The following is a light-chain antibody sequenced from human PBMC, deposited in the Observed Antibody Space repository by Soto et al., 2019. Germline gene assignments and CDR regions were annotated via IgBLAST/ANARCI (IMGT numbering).Light chain of an antibody. CDR3: ATWDYSLNGWV. J-gene: IGLJ3*02. CDR1: SSNIGSNT. CDR2: SNS. V-gene: IGLV1-44*01. Sequence: QSVLTQPPSASGTPGQRVTISCSGSSSNIGSNTVNWYQRLPGTAPKLLIFSNSQRPSGVPDRFSGSKSGTSASLAISGLQSEDEADYYCATWDYSLNGWVFGGGTKLTVL.